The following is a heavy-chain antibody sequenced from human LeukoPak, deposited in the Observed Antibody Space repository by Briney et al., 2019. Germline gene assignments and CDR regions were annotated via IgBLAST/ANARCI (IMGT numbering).Heavy chain of an antibody. CDR3: ARRGDGGRSFDY. V-gene: IGHV3-53*01. D-gene: IGHD4-23*01. CDR1: GFTVSDNY. Sequence: GGSLRLSCAASGFTVSDNYMSWVRQAPGKGLEWVSLIYSAGSTYYADSVTGRFTISRDNSKNALFLQMNSLRAEDTAVYYCARRGDGGRSFDYWGQGTLVTVSS. CDR2: IYSAGST. J-gene: IGHJ4*02.